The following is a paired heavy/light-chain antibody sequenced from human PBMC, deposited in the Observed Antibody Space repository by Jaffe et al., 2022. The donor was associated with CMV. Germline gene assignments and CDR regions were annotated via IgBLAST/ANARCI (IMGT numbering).Light chain of an antibody. V-gene: IGLV2-11*01. J-gene: IGLJ2*01. Sequence: QSALTQPRSVSGSPGQSVTISCTGTSSDVGGYNYVSWYQQHPGKAPKLMIYDVSKRPSGVPDRFSGSKSGNTASLTISGLQGEDEADYYCCAYAGSNTHVVLGGGTKLTVL. CDR1: SSDVGGYNY. CDR2: DVS. CDR3: CAYAGSNTHVV.
Heavy chain of an antibody. D-gene: IGHD2-15*01. J-gene: IGHJ4*02. CDR2: IFYTGST. Sequence: QLLLRESGPGLVKPSETLSLTCTVSGDSMSGGIYYWAWMRQPPGKGLEWIGTIFYTGSTYSNPSLKSRVTISVDTSKKQFSLKVNSVTAADTAVYYCARHVRILGFRYFDSWGQGTLVTVSS. CDR1: GDSMSGGIYY. V-gene: IGHV4-39*01. CDR3: ARHVRILGFRYFDS.